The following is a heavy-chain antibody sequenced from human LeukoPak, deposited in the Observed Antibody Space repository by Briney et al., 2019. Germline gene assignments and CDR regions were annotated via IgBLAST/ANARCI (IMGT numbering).Heavy chain of an antibody. CDR1: GGSISSGSYY. J-gene: IGHJ4*02. V-gene: IGHV4-61*02. D-gene: IGHD6-6*01. Sequence: PSETLSLTCTVSGGSISSGSYYWSWIRQPAGKGLEWIGRIYTSGSTNYNPSLKSRVTISVDTSKNQFSLKLSSVTAADTAVYYCARGARGYSSSSFGIFDYWGQGTLVTVSS. CDR2: IYTSGST. CDR3: ARGARGYSSSSFGIFDY.